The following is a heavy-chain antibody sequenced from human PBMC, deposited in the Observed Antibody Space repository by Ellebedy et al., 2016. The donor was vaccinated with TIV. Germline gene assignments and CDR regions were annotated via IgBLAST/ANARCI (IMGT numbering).Heavy chain of an antibody. D-gene: IGHD2-8*01. CDR2: TYYRATWVN. CDR3: ARGIHNNGLCRVGAT. CDR1: GASVSSNSAV. V-gene: IGHV6-1*01. J-gene: IGHJ4*02. Sequence: MPSETLSLTCAISGASVSSNSAVWNWFRQSPSRGLEWLGRTYYRATWVNDYADSVKSRLSINAATSKSQVSLQLSSGTPEETAVYYCARGIHNNGLCRVGATWGQGTLVTVSS.